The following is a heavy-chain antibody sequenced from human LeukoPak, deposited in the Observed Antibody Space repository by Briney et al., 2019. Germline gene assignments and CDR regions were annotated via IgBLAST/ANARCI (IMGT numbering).Heavy chain of an antibody. CDR1: GGSISSSSYY. CDR2: IYHSGST. CDR3: ARQLQLWLSFGFYAFDI. Sequence: SETLSLTCTVSGGSISSSSYYWGWIRQPPGKGLEWIGSIYHSGSTYYNPSLKSRVTISVDTSKNQFSLKLSSVTAADTAVYYCARQLQLWLSFGFYAFDIWGQGTMVTVSS. J-gene: IGHJ3*02. V-gene: IGHV4-39*01. D-gene: IGHD5-18*01.